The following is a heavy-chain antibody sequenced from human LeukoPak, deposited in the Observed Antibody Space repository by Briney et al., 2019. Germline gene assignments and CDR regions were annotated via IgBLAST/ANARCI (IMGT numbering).Heavy chain of an antibody. Sequence: GGSLRLSCAASKFTFSDYSMSWVRQAPGKGLEWVSSISSIRNYIYYADSVKGRFTISRDDAKNSLYLQMDSLRAEDTAVYYCARGRLYSDYWGQGTLVTVSS. J-gene: IGHJ4*02. CDR2: ISSIRNYI. D-gene: IGHD3-16*01. CDR1: KFTFSDYS. CDR3: ARGRLYSDY. V-gene: IGHV3-21*01.